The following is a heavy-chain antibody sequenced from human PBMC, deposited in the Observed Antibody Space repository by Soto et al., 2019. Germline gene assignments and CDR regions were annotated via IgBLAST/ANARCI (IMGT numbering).Heavy chain of an antibody. V-gene: IGHV1-69*02. Sequence: QVQLVQSGAEVKKPGSSVKVSCEASGGTFTSYTLSWVRQAPGQGLEWMGRIIPLLGISYYAEKFQGRVTISADKSTSTAYMEMRSLRSEDAAIYYWATSIVVPPGATIGLEFWGQGTLVSVSP. CDR2: IIPLLGIS. CDR1: GGTFTSYT. D-gene: IGHD2-15*01. J-gene: IGHJ4*02. CDR3: ATSIVVPPGATIGLEF.